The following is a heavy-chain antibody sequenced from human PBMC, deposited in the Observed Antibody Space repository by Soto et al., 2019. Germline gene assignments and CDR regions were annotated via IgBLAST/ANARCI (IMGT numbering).Heavy chain of an antibody. J-gene: IGHJ6*02. D-gene: IGHD2-15*01. Sequence: PGGSLRLSCVASGFTFSSYVMGWVCQAPGKGLEWVSIIKDHGDTTYYADSVKGRFTISRDNSKSTLYLQMNSLRAEDTAVYYCARGLGGRGYYYYGLDVWGQGTTVTVSS. CDR1: GFTFSSYV. V-gene: IGHV3-23*01. CDR2: IKDHGDTT. CDR3: ARGLGGRGYYYYGLDV.